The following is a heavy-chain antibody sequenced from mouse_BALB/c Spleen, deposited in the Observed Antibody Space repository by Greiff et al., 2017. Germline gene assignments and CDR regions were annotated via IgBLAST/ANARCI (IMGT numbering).Heavy chain of an antibody. V-gene: IGHV2-9-2*01. CDR2: IWTGGGT. CDR1: GFSLTSYD. D-gene: IGHD2-3*01. J-gene: IGHJ4*01. CDR3: VRGIDGYYVGAMDY. Sequence: VKLMESGPGLVAPSQSLSITCTVSGFSLTSYDISWIRQPPGKGLEWLGVIWTGGGTNYNSAFMSRLSISKDNSKSQVFLKMNSLQTDDTAIYYCVRGIDGYYVGAMDYWGQGTSVTVSS.